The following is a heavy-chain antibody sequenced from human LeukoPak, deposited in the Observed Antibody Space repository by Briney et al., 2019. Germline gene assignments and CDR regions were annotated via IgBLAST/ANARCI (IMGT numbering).Heavy chain of an antibody. CDR1: GYTFTSYD. Sequence: ASVKVSCKASGYTFTSYDINWVRQATGQGLEWMGWMNPNSGNTGYAQKFQGRVTMTRNTSISTAYVELSSLRSEDTAVYYCARGGYDILTGYHNFDYWGQGTLVTVSS. CDR2: MNPNSGNT. D-gene: IGHD3-9*01. J-gene: IGHJ4*02. CDR3: ARGGYDILTGYHNFDY. V-gene: IGHV1-8*01.